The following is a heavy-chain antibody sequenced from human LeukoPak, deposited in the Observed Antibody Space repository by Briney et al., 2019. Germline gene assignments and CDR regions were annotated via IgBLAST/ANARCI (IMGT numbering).Heavy chain of an antibody. CDR2: INHSGST. V-gene: IGHV4-34*01. CDR1: GGSFCGYY. J-gene: IGHJ3*02. CDR3: ARDPGYSYGRRYDAFDI. D-gene: IGHD5-18*01. Sequence: SGTPSLTCAVDGGSFCGYYWSWIRHPPGKGLEWIVEINHSGSTNYNPSLKSRVTISVDTSKNQFSLKLSSVTAADTAVYYCARDPGYSYGRRYDAFDIWGQGTMVTVSS.